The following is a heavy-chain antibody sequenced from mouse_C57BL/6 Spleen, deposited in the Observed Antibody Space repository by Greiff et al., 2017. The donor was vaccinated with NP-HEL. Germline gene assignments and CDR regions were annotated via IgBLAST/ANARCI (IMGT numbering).Heavy chain of an antibody. Sequence: EVQLVESGPVLVKPGASVKMSCKASGYTFTDYYMNWVKQSHGKSLEWIGVINPYNGGTSYNQKFKGKATLTVDKSSSTAYMELNSLTSEDSAVYYCARSYYESGYFDYWGQGTTLTVSS. V-gene: IGHV1-19*01. CDR1: GYTFTDYY. J-gene: IGHJ2*01. D-gene: IGHD2-4*01. CDR2: INPYNGGT. CDR3: ARSYYESGYFDY.